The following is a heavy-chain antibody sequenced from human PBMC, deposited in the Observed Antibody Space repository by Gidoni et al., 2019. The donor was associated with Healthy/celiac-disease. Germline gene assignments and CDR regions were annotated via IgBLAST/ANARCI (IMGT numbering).Heavy chain of an antibody. CDR2: IYPGDSDT. V-gene: IGHV5-51*01. Sequence: EVQLVQSGAEVKKPGESLKIAWKGSGYSVTRYWIGWVRQMPGKGLEWMGIIYPGDSDTSYSPSFQGQVTISAAKSISTAYLQWRSLKPSDTAMYYCARHGDSGCYLRASMFDYWGQVTLVTVSS. CDR3: ARHGDSGCYLRASMFDY. J-gene: IGHJ4*02. D-gene: IGHD1-26*01. CDR1: GYSVTRYW.